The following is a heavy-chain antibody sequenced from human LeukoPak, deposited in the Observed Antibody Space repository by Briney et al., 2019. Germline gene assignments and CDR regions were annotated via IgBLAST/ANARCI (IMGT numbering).Heavy chain of an antibody. D-gene: IGHD3-16*01. V-gene: IGHV3-23*01. J-gene: IGHJ3*02. CDR1: GLTFNSYA. CDR2: IKSGGHT. Sequence: PGGSLRLSCATSGLTFNSYAMTWVRQAPGKGLQWVSSIKSGGHTYYADSVKGRFTVSRDNSKNTMYLQMNSLTAEDTAVYYCAKDPNGDYVGAFDTWGQGTMVTVFS. CDR3: AKDPNGDYVGAFDT.